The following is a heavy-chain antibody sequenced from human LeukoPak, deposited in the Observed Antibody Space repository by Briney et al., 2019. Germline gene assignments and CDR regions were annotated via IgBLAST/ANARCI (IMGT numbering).Heavy chain of an antibody. V-gene: IGHV3-9*01. J-gene: IGHJ4*02. Sequence: GGSLRLSCAASGFTFDDYAMHWVRQAPGKGLEWVSGISWNSGSIGYADSVKGRFTISRDNSKNTLYLQMNSLRAEDTAVYYCARAPSNLGYCSSTSCYTPAYFDYWGQGTLVTVSS. CDR1: GFTFDDYA. CDR3: ARAPSNLGYCSSTSCYTPAYFDY. D-gene: IGHD2-2*02. CDR2: ISWNSGSI.